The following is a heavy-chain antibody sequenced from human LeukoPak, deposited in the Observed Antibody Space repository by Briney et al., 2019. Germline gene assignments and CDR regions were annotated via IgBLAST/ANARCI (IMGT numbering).Heavy chain of an antibody. CDR1: GGSISSSSYY. J-gene: IGHJ5*02. CDR2: IYYSGST. Sequence: PSETLSLTCTVSGGSISSSSYYWGWIRQPPGKGLEWIGSIYYSGSTYYNPSLKSRVTISVDTSKNQFSLKLSSVTAADTAVYYCARDPSIVGANKRSYWFDPWGQGTLVTVSS. D-gene: IGHD1-26*01. V-gene: IGHV4-39*07. CDR3: ARDPSIVGANKRSYWFDP.